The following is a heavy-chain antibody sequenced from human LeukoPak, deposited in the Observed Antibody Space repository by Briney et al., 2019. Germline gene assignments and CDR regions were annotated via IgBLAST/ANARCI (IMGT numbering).Heavy chain of an antibody. D-gene: IGHD4-11*01. CDR2: ISYDGSNK. CDR1: GFSFSSYA. CDR3: ARGRTTNWFDP. V-gene: IGHV3-30-3*01. Sequence: GGSLRLSCAASGFSFSSYAMHWVRQAPGKGLDWVAVISYDGSNKYYADSVKGRFTISRDSSKNTLYLQMNSLRAEDTAVYYCARGRTTNWFDPWGQGTLVTVSS. J-gene: IGHJ5*02.